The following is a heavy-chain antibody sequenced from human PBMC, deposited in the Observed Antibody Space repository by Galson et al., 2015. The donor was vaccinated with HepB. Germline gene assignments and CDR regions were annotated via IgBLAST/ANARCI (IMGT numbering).Heavy chain of an antibody. J-gene: IGHJ4*02. V-gene: IGHV6-1*01. CDR3: ARTSGNFDY. Sequence: CAISGDSVSSNGAAWNWIRQSPSRGLEWLGRTYYRSKWYNDYALSVKSRISINPDTSKNQFSLQLNSVTPEDTAMYFCARTSGNFDYWGQGTLVTVSS. D-gene: IGHD3-10*01. CDR2: TYYRSKWYN. CDR1: GDSVSSNGAA.